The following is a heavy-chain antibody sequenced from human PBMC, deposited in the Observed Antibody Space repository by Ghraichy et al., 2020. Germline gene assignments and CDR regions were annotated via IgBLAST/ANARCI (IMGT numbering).Heavy chain of an antibody. J-gene: IGHJ4*02. CDR1: GFTFSSYW. D-gene: IGHD5-18*01. CDR3: ATLDTDMVAGGDY. CDR2: IKQDGGEK. Sequence: GGSLRLSCAASGFTFSSYWMSWIRQAPGKGLEWVANIKQDGGEKYYVDSVKGRFTISRDNAKNSLYLQMNSLRAEDTAVYYCATLDTDMVAGGDYWGQGTLVTVSS. V-gene: IGHV3-7*03.